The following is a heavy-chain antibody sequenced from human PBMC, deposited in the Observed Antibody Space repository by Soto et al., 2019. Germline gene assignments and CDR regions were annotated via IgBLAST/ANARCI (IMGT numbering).Heavy chain of an antibody. CDR3: GRTPYDNRGFGYFDY. D-gene: IGHD3-22*01. J-gene: IGHJ4*02. CDR2: IDYSGST. CDR1: GGSVSSGGYF. Sequence: SETLSLTCTVSGGSVSSGGYFWTWIRQPPGEGLEWIGYIDYSGSTNYNPALKSRVTISIDTSKNQFSLKLSSLTAADTAVYYCGRTPYDNRGFGYFDYWGRGTLVTVSS. V-gene: IGHV4-61*08.